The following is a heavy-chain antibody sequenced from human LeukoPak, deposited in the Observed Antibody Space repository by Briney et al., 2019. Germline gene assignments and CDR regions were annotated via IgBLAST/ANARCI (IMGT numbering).Heavy chain of an antibody. V-gene: IGHV1-46*01. Sequence: ASVKVSCKASGYTFTNYYMVWVRQAPGQGLEWMGIINPSSGTTNYAQKFQGRVTMTRDMSTSTVYMELSSLRSDDTAVYYCARDVGEYCSSTNCYASHYWGQGTLVTVSS. CDR3: ARDVGEYCSSTNCYASHY. D-gene: IGHD2-2*01. J-gene: IGHJ4*02. CDR2: INPSSGTT. CDR1: GYTFTNYY.